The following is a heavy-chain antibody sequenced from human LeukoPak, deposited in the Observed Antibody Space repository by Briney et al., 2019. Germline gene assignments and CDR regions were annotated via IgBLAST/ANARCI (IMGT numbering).Heavy chain of an antibody. J-gene: IGHJ4*02. CDR3: AKDQRGSGWYGRVDY. CDR1: GGSISSGGYF. CDR2: IYHSGST. V-gene: IGHV4-30-2*01. Sequence: SETLSLTCTVSGGSISSGGYFWSWIRQPPGKGLEWIGYIYHSGSTSYNPSLRSRVAISVDRSKNQFSLKLNSVTAADTAVYYCAKDQRGSGWYGRVDYWGQGTLVTVSS. D-gene: IGHD6-19*01.